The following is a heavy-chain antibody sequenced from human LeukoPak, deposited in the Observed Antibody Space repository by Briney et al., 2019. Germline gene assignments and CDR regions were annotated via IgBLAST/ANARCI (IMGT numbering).Heavy chain of an antibody. CDR1: GGSISSSNYY. CDR2: IYSSGTT. V-gene: IGHV4-39*01. D-gene: IGHD2-2*01. Sequence: PSETLSLTCTVSGGSISSSNYYWGWIRQPPGKGLEWIGTIYSSGTTYYNPSLKSRVTISVDTSKNQFSLHVNSVTAADTAVYYFERRRAPGPSTSYLCDPWGQGILVTVSS. CDR3: ERRRAPGPSTSYLCDP. J-gene: IGHJ5*02.